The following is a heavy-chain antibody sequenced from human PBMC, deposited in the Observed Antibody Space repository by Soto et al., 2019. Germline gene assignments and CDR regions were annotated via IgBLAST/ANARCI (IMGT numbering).Heavy chain of an antibody. J-gene: IGHJ5*02. Sequence: VASVKVSCKVSGYTLTELSMHWVRQAPGKGLEWMGGFDPEDGETIYAQKFQGRVTMTEDTSTDTANMELSSMRSEDTVVYYCATVSVSSSSADEFDPWGQGTLVTVSS. CDR3: ATVSVSSSSADEFDP. CDR2: FDPEDGET. D-gene: IGHD6-6*01. V-gene: IGHV1-24*01. CDR1: GYTLTELS.